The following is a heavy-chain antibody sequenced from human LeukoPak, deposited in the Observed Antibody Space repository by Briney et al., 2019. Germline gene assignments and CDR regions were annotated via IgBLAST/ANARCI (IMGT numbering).Heavy chain of an antibody. CDR2: ISSSSSSTI. J-gene: IGHJ4*02. Sequence: SGGSLRLSCAASGFTFSSYSMNWVRQAPGKGLEWVSYISSSSSSTIYYADSVKGRFTISRDNAKNSLYLQMNSLRAEDTAVYYCARDPGVSTTVVTPYFDYWGQGTLVTVSS. D-gene: IGHD4-23*01. V-gene: IGHV3-48*04. CDR3: ARDPGVSTTVVTPYFDY. CDR1: GFTFSSYS.